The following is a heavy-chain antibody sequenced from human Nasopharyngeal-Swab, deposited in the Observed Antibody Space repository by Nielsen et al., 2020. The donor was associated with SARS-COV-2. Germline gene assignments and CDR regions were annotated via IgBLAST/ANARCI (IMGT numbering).Heavy chain of an antibody. CDR2: ISAYNGNT. CDR3: ARDAPYYDILTGYYPHFDY. D-gene: IGHD3-9*01. Sequence: ASVKVSCKASGYTFTSYGISWVQQAPGQGLEWMGWISAYNGNTNYAQKLQGRVTMTTDTSTNTAYMELRSLRSDDTAVYYCARDAPYYDILTGYYPHFDYWGQGTLVTVSS. V-gene: IGHV1-18*01. J-gene: IGHJ4*02. CDR1: GYTFTSYG.